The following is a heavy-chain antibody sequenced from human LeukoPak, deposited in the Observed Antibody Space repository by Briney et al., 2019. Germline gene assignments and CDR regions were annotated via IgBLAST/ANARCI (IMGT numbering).Heavy chain of an antibody. CDR3: ARAGLYNWNYEGTTYFDF. V-gene: IGHV3-20*04. CDR2: INWNGGST. Sequence: PGGSLRLSCAASGFTFDDYGMSWVRQAPGKGLEWVSGINWNGGSTGYADSVKGRFTISRDDAKNSLYLQMNSLRPEDTAFYYCARAGLYNWNYEGTTYFDFWGQGTLVTVSA. J-gene: IGHJ4*02. D-gene: IGHD1-7*01. CDR1: GFTFDDYG.